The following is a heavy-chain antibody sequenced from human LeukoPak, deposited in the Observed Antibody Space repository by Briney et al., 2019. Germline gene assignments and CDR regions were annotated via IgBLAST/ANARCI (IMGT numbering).Heavy chain of an antibody. CDR2: SRNKANSYTT. J-gene: IGHJ4*02. Sequence: GGSLRLSCAASGFTFSAYWMHWVRQVPGKGLEWVGRSRNKANSYTTEYAASVRGRFTISRDDSKDSLYLQMNSLKIEDTAVYYCIGVNNGYAKDFDYWGQGTLVTVSS. D-gene: IGHD2-8*01. CDR3: IGVNNGYAKDFDY. V-gene: IGHV3-72*01. CDR1: GFTFSAYW.